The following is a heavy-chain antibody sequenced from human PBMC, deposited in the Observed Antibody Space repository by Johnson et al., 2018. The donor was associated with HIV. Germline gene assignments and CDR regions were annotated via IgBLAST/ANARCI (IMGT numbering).Heavy chain of an antibody. D-gene: IGHD6-19*01. CDR2: IDWNSGSI. CDR1: GFTFDDYG. V-gene: IGHV3-9*01. Sequence: VQLVESGGGLVQPGRSLRLSCAASGFTFDDYGMHWVRQAPGKGLEWVSGIDWNSGSIGYADSVQGRFTISRDNAKNSLYLQLNSLQAEDTALYYFAKDSSSGRYGGDDIFDVGGRWTMGTVSS. J-gene: IGHJ3*01. CDR3: AKDSSSGRYGGDDIFDV.